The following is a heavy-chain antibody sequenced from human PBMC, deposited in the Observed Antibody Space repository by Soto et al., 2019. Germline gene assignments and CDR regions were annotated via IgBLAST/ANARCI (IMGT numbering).Heavy chain of an antibody. Sequence: GGSLRLSCAASGFTFSSYGMHWVRQAPGKGLEWVAVISYDGSNKYYADSVKGRFTISRDNSKNTLYLQMNSLRAEDTAVYYCAKGSSSLWEPLYYYMDVWGKGTTVTVSS. CDR2: ISYDGSNK. J-gene: IGHJ6*03. CDR1: GFTFSSYG. CDR3: AKGSSSLWEPLYYYMDV. D-gene: IGHD6-6*01. V-gene: IGHV3-30*18.